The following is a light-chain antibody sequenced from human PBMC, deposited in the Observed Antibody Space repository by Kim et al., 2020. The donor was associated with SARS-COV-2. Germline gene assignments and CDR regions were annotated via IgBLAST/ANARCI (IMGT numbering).Light chain of an antibody. CDR3: QVWDSSSDHPIWV. J-gene: IGLJ3*02. CDR2: YDS. V-gene: IGLV3-21*04. Sequence: GKTARITWGGNNIGSKSVHWYQQKPGQAPVLVIYYDSDRPSGIPERFSGSNSGNTATLTISRVEAGDEADYYCQVWDSSSDHPIWVFGGGTKLTVL. CDR1: NIGSKS.